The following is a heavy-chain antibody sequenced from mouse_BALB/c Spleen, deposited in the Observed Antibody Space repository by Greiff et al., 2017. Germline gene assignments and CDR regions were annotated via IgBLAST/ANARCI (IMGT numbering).Heavy chain of an antibody. CDR1: GYTFTSYY. CDR2: IYPGNVNT. Sequence: VQLQQSGPELVKPGASVRISCKASGYTFTSYYIHWVKQRPGQGLEWIGWIYPGNVNTKYNEKFKGKATLTADKSSSTAYMQLSSLTSEDSAVYFCAREGDYDHWFAYWGQGTLVTVSA. V-gene: IGHV1S56*01. J-gene: IGHJ3*01. CDR3: AREGDYDHWFAY. D-gene: IGHD2-4*01.